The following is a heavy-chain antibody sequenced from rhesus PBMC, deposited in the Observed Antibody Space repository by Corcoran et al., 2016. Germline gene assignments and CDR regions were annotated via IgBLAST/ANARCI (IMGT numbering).Heavy chain of an antibody. Sequence: QVQLQESGPGLVKPSETLSLTCAVSGGSISDDYHWNWIRQPPGKGLEWIGYIYFSGGGNNSNPSLKNRVTISIDTSKNQFSLKMSSVTAADTAVYYCAKYSSSLNWYFDLWGPGTPITISS. D-gene: IGHD6-43*01. V-gene: IGHV4-106*01. CDR1: GGSISDDYH. J-gene: IGHJ2*01. CDR2: IYFSGGGN. CDR3: AKYSSSLNWYFDL.